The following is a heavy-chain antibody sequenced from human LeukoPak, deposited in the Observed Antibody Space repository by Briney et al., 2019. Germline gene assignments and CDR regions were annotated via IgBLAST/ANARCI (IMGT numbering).Heavy chain of an antibody. J-gene: IGHJ3*02. CDR2: ISYDGSNK. Sequence: PGRSLRLSCAASGFTFSSYAMHWVRQAPGKGLEWVAVISYDGSNKYYADSVKGRFTISRDNSKNTLYLQMNSLRAEDTAVYYCARDYHALDIWGQGTMVTVSS. CDR1: GFTFSSYA. V-gene: IGHV3-30-3*01. CDR3: ARDYHALDI.